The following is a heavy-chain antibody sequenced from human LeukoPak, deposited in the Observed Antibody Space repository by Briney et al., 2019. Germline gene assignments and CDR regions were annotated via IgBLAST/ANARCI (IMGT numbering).Heavy chain of an antibody. D-gene: IGHD2-15*01. V-gene: IGHV1-3*01. Sequence: ASVKVSCKASGYTFTSYAIHWVRQAPGQRLEWMGWINAGNTNTKYSQKFQGRVTITRDTSASTAYMELSSLRSEDTAVYYCARVYCSGGSCYFDAFDIWGQGTMVTVSS. J-gene: IGHJ3*02. CDR3: ARVYCSGGSCYFDAFDI. CDR2: INAGNTNT. CDR1: GYTFTSYA.